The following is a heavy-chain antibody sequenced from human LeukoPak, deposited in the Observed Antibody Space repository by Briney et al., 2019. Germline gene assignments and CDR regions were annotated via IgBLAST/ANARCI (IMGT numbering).Heavy chain of an antibody. D-gene: IGHD1-26*01. CDR1: GFTFTSYS. V-gene: IGHV3-23*01. J-gene: IGHJ4*02. Sequence: GGSLRLSCAASGFTFTSYSMNWVRQAPGKGLEWVSTISGGGGSTYYADSVKGRFTISRDNSKNMLYLQVNSLRAEDTAVYYCAKGGKWDVTPFDYWGQGTLVTVSS. CDR3: AKGGKWDVTPFDY. CDR2: ISGGGGST.